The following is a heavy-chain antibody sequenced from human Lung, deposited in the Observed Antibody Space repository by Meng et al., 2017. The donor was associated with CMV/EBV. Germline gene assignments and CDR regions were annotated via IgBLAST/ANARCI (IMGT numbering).Heavy chain of an antibody. J-gene: IGHJ4*02. CDR1: GGSISSSSYY. CDR3: VTETGYNYDN. CDR2: IYFSGNT. D-gene: IGHD5-24*01. Sequence: QLQLQESGPGQVQPSGTLSLTCSVSGGSISSSSYYWGWIRQSPGKGLEWIGSIYFSGNTYYNPSLKSRVTMSVGTAQNKFSLTLRSVTAADTAVYYCVTETGYNYDNWGQGALVTVSS. V-gene: IGHV4-39*07.